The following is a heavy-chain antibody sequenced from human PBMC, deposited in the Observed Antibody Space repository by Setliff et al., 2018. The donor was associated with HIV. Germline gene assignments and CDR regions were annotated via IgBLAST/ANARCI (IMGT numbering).Heavy chain of an antibody. Sequence: PDTLSLTCPVSGVPISNYSWSWIRQPPGKGLEWIGYIYYSGSTNYNPSLKNRVTISIATSKNQFSLKLSSVTAADTAVYYCARQHYYDSSGRNLMDVWGKGTTVTVSS. V-gene: IGHV4-59*08. CDR2: IYYSGST. D-gene: IGHD3-22*01. CDR3: ARQHYYDSSGRNLMDV. CDR1: GVPISNYS. J-gene: IGHJ6*03.